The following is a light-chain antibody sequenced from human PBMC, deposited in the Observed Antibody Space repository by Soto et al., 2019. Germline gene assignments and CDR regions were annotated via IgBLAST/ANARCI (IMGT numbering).Light chain of an antibody. Sequence: DIQMTQSASSLSAYLGDRFSIPCRASQNIRDFLNLYQQKPGKAPELLISSASSLQSGVPSRFSGSGSGTDFTLTIGSLQREDFATYFCQQTYGTPPTFGQGTKVDIK. CDR3: QQTYGTPPT. V-gene: IGKV1-39*01. CDR1: QNIRDF. J-gene: IGKJ1*01. CDR2: SAS.